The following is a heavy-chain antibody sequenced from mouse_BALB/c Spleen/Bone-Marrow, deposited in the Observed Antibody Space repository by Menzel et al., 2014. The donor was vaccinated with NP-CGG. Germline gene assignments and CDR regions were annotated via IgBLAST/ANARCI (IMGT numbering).Heavy chain of an antibody. Sequence: EVKLVESGGGLVKPGGSLKLSCAASGFTFSCYATSWVRQSPEKRLEWVAEISSGGSYTYYPDTVTGRFTISRDNAKNTLYLEMSSLRSEDTAMYYCARDRGYFDYWGQGTTLTVSS. CDR3: ARDRGYFDY. CDR2: ISSGGSYT. D-gene: IGHD3-1*01. CDR1: GFTFSCYA. V-gene: IGHV5-9-4*01. J-gene: IGHJ2*01.